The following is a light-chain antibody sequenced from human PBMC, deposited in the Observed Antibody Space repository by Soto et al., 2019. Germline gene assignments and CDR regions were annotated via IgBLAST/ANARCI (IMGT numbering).Light chain of an antibody. CDR1: SSNIGAGYD. V-gene: IGLV1-40*01. Sequence: QSALTQPPSVSGAPGQRVTISCTGSSSNIGAGYDVHWYHQLPGTTPKLLIYGNRNRPSGVPDRFSGSKSGTSVSLAITGLQAEDEADYYCQTYDSSLSGVIFGGGTKLTVL. CDR3: QTYDSSLSGVI. CDR2: GNR. J-gene: IGLJ2*01.